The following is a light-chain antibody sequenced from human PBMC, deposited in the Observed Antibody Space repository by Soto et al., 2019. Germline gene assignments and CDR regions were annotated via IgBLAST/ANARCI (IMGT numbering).Light chain of an antibody. Sequence: DILLTQSPATLSLSPGQRATLSCRASQKISGYLAWYQQKPGQAPRLLMYDASNRDTGIPVRFSGSGSGTDYALTVSRLEPEDFEVYYCQQRSNLPWTFGQGTKVDIK. CDR2: DAS. CDR3: QQRSNLPWT. J-gene: IGKJ1*01. V-gene: IGKV3-11*01. CDR1: QKISGY.